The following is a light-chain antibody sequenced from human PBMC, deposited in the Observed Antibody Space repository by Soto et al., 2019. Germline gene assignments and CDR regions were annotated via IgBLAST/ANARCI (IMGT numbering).Light chain of an antibody. Sequence: EIVMTQSAASLSVSPGERATLSYRASQSVSSNLAWYQQKPGQAPRLLIYGASTRATSIPARFSGSGSGTECTLTISSLQSEDFAVYYCQQYNKWPPYTFGQGTKLEIE. CDR1: QSVSSN. CDR2: GAS. V-gene: IGKV3-15*01. CDR3: QQYNKWPPYT. J-gene: IGKJ2*01.